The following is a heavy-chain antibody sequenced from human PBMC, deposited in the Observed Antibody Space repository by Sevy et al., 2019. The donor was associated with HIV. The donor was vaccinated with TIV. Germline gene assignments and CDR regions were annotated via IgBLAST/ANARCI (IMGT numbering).Heavy chain of an antibody. CDR2: LAYDGRTK. Sequence: GGSLRLSCSASGFTFRSFSMHWVRQAPGKGLEWVAALAYDGRTKEYADSVKGRLTISRDNSKNMWSLEMNSLSAEDTGLYFCARDSARVIVPTAGFDSWGQRTVVTVSS. J-gene: IGHJ5*01. D-gene: IGHD1-1*01. CDR1: GFTFRSFS. V-gene: IGHV3-33*01. CDR3: ARDSARVIVPTAGFDS.